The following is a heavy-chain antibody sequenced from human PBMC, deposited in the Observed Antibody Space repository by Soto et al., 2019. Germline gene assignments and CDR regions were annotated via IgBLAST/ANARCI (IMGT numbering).Heavy chain of an antibody. V-gene: IGHV3-30*18. J-gene: IGHJ1*01. CDR2: ISYDGSNK. CDR1: GFTFSSYG. Sequence: QVQLVESGGGVVQPGRSLRLSCAASGFTFSSYGVHWVRQAPGKGLEWVAVISYDGSNKYYADSVKGRFTISRDNSKNTLYLQMNSLRAEDTAVYYCAKAPAGDIEYFQHWGQGTLVTVSS. CDR3: AKAPAGDIEYFQH. D-gene: IGHD3-16*01.